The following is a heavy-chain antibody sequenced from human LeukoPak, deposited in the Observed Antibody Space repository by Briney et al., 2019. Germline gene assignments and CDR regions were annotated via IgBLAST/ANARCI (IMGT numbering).Heavy chain of an antibody. CDR1: GFTFDDYA. CDR3: AKGGSPYDFWSGYPDY. V-gene: IGHV3-9*01. J-gene: IGHJ4*02. Sequence: GGSLRLSCAASGFTFDDYAMHWVRHAPGKGLEWVSGISWNSGSIGYADSVKGRFTISRDNAKNSLYLQMNSLRAEDTALYYCAKGGSPYDFWSGYPDYWGQGTLVTVSS. CDR2: ISWNSGSI. D-gene: IGHD3-3*01.